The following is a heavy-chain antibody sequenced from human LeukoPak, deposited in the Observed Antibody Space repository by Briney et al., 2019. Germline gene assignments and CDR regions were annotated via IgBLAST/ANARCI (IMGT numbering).Heavy chain of an antibody. CDR1: GYNFSNYW. CDR3: ARPNITYYYDSSGYDGFDV. D-gene: IGHD3-22*01. Sequence: HGDSLKISCKGSGYNFSNYWIAWVRQMPGKGLEWMGIIYPNDSDTKYRPSFQCQVGTSSDESINTAYLQWSSLKASDTAMYFCARPNITYYYDSSGYDGFDVWGQGTMVTVSS. J-gene: IGHJ3*01. CDR2: IYPNDSDT. V-gene: IGHV5-51*01.